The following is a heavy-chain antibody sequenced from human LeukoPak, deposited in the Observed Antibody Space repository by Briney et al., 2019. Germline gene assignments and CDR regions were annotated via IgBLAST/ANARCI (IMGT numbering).Heavy chain of an antibody. V-gene: IGHV3-53*01. Sequence: GGSLRLSCVASGFIVSSNYMNWVRQAPGKGLEWVSVIYSGGSTHYADSVKGRFTISRDNSKNTLYLQMNSLRAEDTAVYYCASYAGNFDYWGQGTLVTVSS. CDR1: GFIVSSNY. J-gene: IGHJ4*02. D-gene: IGHD2-2*01. CDR2: IYSGGST. CDR3: ASYAGNFDY.